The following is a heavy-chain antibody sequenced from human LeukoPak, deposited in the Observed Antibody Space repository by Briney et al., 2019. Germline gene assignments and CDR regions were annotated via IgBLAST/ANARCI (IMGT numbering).Heavy chain of an antibody. J-gene: IGHJ4*02. CDR1: GGTFSSYA. V-gene: IGHV1-69*05. CDR2: IIPIFGTA. D-gene: IGHD2-21*02. Sequence: ASVKVSCKASGGTFSSYAISWVRQAPGQGLEWMGRIIPIFGTANYAQKLQGRVTMTTDTSTSTAYMELRSLRSDDTAVYYCARVPAAYCGGDCYSGFDYWGQGTLVTVSS. CDR3: ARVPAAYCGGDCYSGFDY.